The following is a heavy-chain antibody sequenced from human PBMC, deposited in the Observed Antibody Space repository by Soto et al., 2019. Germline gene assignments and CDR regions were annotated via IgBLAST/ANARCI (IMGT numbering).Heavy chain of an antibody. D-gene: IGHD6-13*01. CDR2: IIPILGIA. Sequence: GASVKVSCQASGGTFSSYTISWVRPAPGQGPEWMGRIIPILGIANYAQKFQGRVTITADKTTSTAYMELSSLRSEDTALYYGARGGSSWYDTYFDYWGQGTLVTVSS. CDR3: ARGGSSWYDTYFDY. V-gene: IGHV1-69*02. J-gene: IGHJ4*02. CDR1: GGTFSSYT.